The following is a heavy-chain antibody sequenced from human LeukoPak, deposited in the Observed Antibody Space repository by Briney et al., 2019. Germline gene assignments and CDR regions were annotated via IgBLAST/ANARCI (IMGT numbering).Heavy chain of an antibody. CDR3: AREEYYGSGSYIAALDY. V-gene: IGHV4-59*01. J-gene: IGHJ4*02. D-gene: IGHD3-10*01. CDR1: GGSISSYY. CDR2: IYYSGST. Sequence: SETLSLACTVSGGSISSYYWSWIRQPPGKGLEWIGYIYYSGSTNYNPSLKSRVTISVDTSKNQFSLKLSSVTAADTAVYYCAREEYYGSGSYIAALDYWGQGTLVTVSS.